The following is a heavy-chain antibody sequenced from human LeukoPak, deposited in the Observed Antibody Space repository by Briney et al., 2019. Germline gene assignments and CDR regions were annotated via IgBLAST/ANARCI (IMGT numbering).Heavy chain of an antibody. J-gene: IGHJ4*02. Sequence: GGSLRLSCAASGFTFSTYSMNWVRQAPGKGLEWVSYIGSSSSYIDHAGSVRGRFTVSRDNAKNSLYLQMNSLRDEDTAVYYCVAMGYNYFDPWGQGSLVIVSS. D-gene: IGHD5-18*01. CDR3: VAMGYNYFDP. CDR1: GFTFSTYS. V-gene: IGHV3-21*01. CDR2: IGSSSSYI.